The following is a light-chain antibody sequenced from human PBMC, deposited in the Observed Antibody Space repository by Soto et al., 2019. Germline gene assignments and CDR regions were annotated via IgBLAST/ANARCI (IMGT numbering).Light chain of an antibody. CDR1: QSISSW. V-gene: IGKV1-5*01. CDR3: QQYKSYWT. J-gene: IGKJ1*01. CDR2: DAS. Sequence: QMPKCASAMSAAVGDRVTITCRASQSISSWLAWYQKRPGKAPKLRIYDASSLESGVPSRLSGRGSGTEFTLTSSSLQPYDFATYYCQQYKSYWTFGQGTKV.